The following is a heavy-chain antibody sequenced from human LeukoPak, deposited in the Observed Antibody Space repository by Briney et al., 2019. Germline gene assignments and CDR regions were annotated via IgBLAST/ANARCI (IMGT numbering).Heavy chain of an antibody. CDR1: GGSISSGGYS. V-gene: IGHV4-30-2*01. J-gene: IGHJ5*02. CDR3: ARYYGSGKYNWFDP. Sequence: KPSQTLSLTCAVSGGSISSGGYSWSWIRQPPGKGLEWIGYIYHSGSTYYNPSLKSRVTKSVDRSKNQFSLKLSSVTAADTAVYYCARYYGSGKYNWFDPWGQGTLVTVSS. D-gene: IGHD3-10*01. CDR2: IYHSGST.